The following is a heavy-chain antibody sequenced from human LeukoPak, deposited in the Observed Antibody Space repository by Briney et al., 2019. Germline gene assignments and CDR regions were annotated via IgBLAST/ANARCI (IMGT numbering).Heavy chain of an antibody. J-gene: IGHJ4*02. CDR1: GGTFSSYA. CDR3: ARAQKTYYYDSSGYYF. D-gene: IGHD3-22*01. CDR2: IIPIFGTA. V-gene: IGHV1-69*06. Sequence: ASVKVSCKASGGTFSSYAISWVRQAPGQGLEWMGGIIPIFGTANYAQKFQGRVTITADKSTSTAYMELSSLRSDDTAVYYCARAQKTYYYDSSGYYFWGQGTLVTVSS.